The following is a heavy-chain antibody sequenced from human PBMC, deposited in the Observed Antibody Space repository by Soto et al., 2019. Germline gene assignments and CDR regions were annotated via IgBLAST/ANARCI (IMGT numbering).Heavy chain of an antibody. J-gene: IGHJ2*01. D-gene: IGHD2-21*01. CDR1: GFTFSDSA. CDR2: IRSKGNNYAT. Sequence: EVRLVESGGGLVQPGGSLNLSCAASGFTFSDSAMHCVRQASGEGLEWLGRIRSKGNNYATEYGASVKGRFTIARDDSKTTTYLQMSNLNTEDTAVYYCVRYSRTLGWFFDLWGRGTLVTVSS. CDR3: VRYSRTLGWFFDL. V-gene: IGHV3-73*02.